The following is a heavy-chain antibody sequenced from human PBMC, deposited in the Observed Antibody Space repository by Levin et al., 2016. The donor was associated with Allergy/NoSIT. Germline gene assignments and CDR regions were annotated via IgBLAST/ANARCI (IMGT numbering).Heavy chain of an antibody. J-gene: IGHJ4*02. CDR2: ISSSSSYT. CDR3: ARDYSSGRLEYFDY. V-gene: IGHV3-11*05. D-gene: IGHD6-19*01. CDR1: GFTFSDYY. Sequence: GESLKISCAASGFTFSDYYMSWIRQAPGKGLEWVSYISSSSSYTNYADSVKGRFTISRDNAKNSLYLQMNSLRAEDTAVYYCARDYSSGRLEYFDYWGQGTLVTVSS.